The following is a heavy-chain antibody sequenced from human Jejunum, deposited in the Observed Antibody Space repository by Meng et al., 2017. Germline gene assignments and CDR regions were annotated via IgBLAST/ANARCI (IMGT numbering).Heavy chain of an antibody. CDR1: GFTFSVYA. CDR3: AKQHLGWLPSS. CDR2: ISGVGANT. D-gene: IGHD3-3*01. V-gene: IGHV3-23*01. J-gene: IGHJ5*02. Sequence: EVQLLESGGGLVQPGVSLRLSCAASGFTFSVYAMSWVRQAPGKGLEWVSAISGVGANTYYADSVRGRFTISRDNSKNTLFLQMNSLRAEDTAVYYCAKQHLGWLPSSWGQGTLVTVSS.